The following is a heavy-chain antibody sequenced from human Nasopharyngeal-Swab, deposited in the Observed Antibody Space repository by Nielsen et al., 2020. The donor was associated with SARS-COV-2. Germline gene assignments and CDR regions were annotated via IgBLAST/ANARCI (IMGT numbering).Heavy chain of an antibody. CDR2: INPSGGST. D-gene: IGHD5-18*01. CDR1: GYPFTSYY. J-gene: IGHJ4*02. V-gene: IGHV1-46*01. CDR3: ARLTVSTPRGYSYGHDY. Sequence: ASVKVSCKASGYPFTSYYMHWVRQAPGQGLEWMGIINPSGGSTSYAQKFQGRVTMTRDTSTSTVYMELSSLRSEDTAVYYCARLTVSTPRGYSYGHDYWGQGTLVTVSS.